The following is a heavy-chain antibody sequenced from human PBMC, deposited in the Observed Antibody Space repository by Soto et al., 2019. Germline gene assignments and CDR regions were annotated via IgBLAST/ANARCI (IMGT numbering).Heavy chain of an antibody. CDR1: GTSVSSCSYY. Sequence: SETLSLTCTVSGTSVSSCSYYWSWIRQPPGKGLEWIGYIYYDGSSIYNPSLKSRLTISLDTSKNQFSLKLTSMTAADTAVYYCARRYYYGSNWFDPWGQGTLVTVSS. CDR3: ARRYYYGSNWFDP. D-gene: IGHD3-10*01. V-gene: IGHV4-61*01. CDR2: IYYDGSS. J-gene: IGHJ5*02.